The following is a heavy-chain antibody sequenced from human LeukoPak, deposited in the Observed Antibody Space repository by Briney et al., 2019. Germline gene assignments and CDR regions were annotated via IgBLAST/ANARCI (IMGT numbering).Heavy chain of an antibody. CDR2: MNPNSGNT. CDR1: GYTFTSYD. V-gene: IGHV1-8*03. J-gene: IGHJ6*03. Sequence: GASVKVSCKASGYTFTSYDINWVRQATGQGLEWMGWMNPNSGNTGYAQKFQGRVTITRNTSISTAYMELSSLRSEDTAVYYCATTYSGSYESPYYYYMDVWGKGTTVTVSS. D-gene: IGHD1-26*01. CDR3: ATTYSGSYESPYYYYMDV.